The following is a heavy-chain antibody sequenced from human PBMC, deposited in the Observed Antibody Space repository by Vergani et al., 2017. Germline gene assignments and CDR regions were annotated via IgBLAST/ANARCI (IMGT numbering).Heavy chain of an antibody. V-gene: IGHV4-30-4*08. CDR1: GGSISSGDYY. CDR3: ARDGGIQLWYPFDY. Sequence: QVQLQESGPGLVKPSQTLSLTCTVSGGSISSGDYYWNWIRQPPGKGLEWIGYIYYSGSTYYNPSLKSRVTISVDTSKNQFSLKLRSVTAADTAVYYCARDGGIQLWYPFDYWGQGTLVTVSS. D-gene: IGHD5-18*01. J-gene: IGHJ4*02. CDR2: IYYSGST.